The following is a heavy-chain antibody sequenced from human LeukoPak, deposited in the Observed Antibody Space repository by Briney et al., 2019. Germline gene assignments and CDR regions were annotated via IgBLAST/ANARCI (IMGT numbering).Heavy chain of an antibody. CDR3: TPAWGGTLDY. Sequence: GRSLRLSCAAAGFTFSSYDMHWVRQAPGKGLEWVGRIKSKTDGGTTDYAAPVKGRFTISRDDSKNTLYLQMNSLKTEDTAVYYCTPAWGGTLDYWGQGTLVTVSS. V-gene: IGHV3-15*01. J-gene: IGHJ4*02. D-gene: IGHD1-14*01. CDR1: GFTFSSYD. CDR2: IKSKTDGGTT.